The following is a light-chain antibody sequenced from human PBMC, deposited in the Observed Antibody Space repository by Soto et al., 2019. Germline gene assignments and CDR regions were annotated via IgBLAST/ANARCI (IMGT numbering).Light chain of an antibody. CDR3: QQRSKWRT. CDR1: QSVSSY. V-gene: IGKV3-11*01. Sequence: EIVLTQSPATPSLSPGERATLSCRASQSVSSYLAWYQQKPGQAPRLLIYDASKRATGIPARFSGSGFGTDYTPTISSLEPEDFAVYYCQQRSKWRTFGQGTKVEIK. J-gene: IGKJ1*01. CDR2: DAS.